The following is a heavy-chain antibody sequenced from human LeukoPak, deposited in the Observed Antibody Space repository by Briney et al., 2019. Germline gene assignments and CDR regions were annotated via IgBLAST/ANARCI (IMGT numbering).Heavy chain of an antibody. Sequence: SQTLSLTCTVSGGSISSGGYYWSWIRQPPGKGLEWIGYIYHSGSTYYNPSLKSRVTISVDRSKNQFSLKLSSVTAADTAVYYCASRTYYDFWSGYYGGNFDYWGQGTLVTVSS. J-gene: IGHJ4*02. CDR1: GGSISSGGYY. V-gene: IGHV4-30-2*01. CDR3: ASRTYYDFWSGYYGGNFDY. CDR2: IYHSGST. D-gene: IGHD3-3*01.